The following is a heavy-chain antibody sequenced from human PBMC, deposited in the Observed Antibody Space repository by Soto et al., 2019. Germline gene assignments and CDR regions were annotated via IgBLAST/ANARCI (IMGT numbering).Heavy chain of an antibody. J-gene: IGHJ5*02. V-gene: IGHV3-23*03. CDR2: FAGDFTNT. Sequence: GGSLSLSCAASGFTVNNHAMHWVREAPGEGLERVSGFAGDFTNTSYADPVRGRFTFSRETTKNTLSLQMVSLRAEDAAIYYCGKEGRLAVGGLDLWGQGAMVTVSS. CDR1: GFTVNNHA. CDR3: GKEGRLAVGGLDL. D-gene: IGHD3-10*01.